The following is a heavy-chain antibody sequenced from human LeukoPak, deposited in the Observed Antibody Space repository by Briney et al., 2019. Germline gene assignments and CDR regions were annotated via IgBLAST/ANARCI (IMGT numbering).Heavy chain of an antibody. CDR1: GGTFSSYA. J-gene: IGHJ4*02. D-gene: IGHD3-16*02. Sequence: SVKVSCKASGGTFSSYAISWVRQAPGQGLEWMGGIIPIFGTANYAQKLQGRVTMTTDTSTSTAYMELRSLRSDDTAVYYCARAKWGSYRYYFDYWGQGTLVTVSS. CDR3: ARAKWGSYRYYFDY. V-gene: IGHV1-69*05. CDR2: IIPIFGTA.